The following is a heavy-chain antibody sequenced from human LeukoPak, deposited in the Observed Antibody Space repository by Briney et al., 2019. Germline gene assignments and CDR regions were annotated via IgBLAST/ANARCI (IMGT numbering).Heavy chain of an antibody. CDR1: GFIFEDYG. J-gene: IGHJ4*02. CDR2: ISWNGAGT. V-gene: IGHV3-20*04. CDR3: ARDKWGPDY. Sequence: PGGSLRLSCAATGFIFEDYGMVWIRQAPGKGLEWVSGISWNGAGTDYADSVKGRFTISRDDAKNSLYLQMSSLRAEDTALYYCARDKWGPDYWGQGTLVTVSS. D-gene: IGHD7-27*01.